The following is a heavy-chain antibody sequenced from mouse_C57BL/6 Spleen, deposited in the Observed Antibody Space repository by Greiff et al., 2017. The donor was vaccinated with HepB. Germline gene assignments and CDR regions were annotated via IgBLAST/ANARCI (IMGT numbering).Heavy chain of an antibody. CDR3: ASFITTVVGYFDV. D-gene: IGHD1-1*01. CDR2: ISYDGSN. V-gene: IGHV3-6*01. J-gene: IGHJ1*03. CDR1: GYSITSGYY. Sequence: EVKLMESGPGLVKPSQSLSLTCSVTGYSITSGYYWNWIRQFPGNKLEWMGYISYDGSNNYNPSLKNRISITRDTSKNQFFLKLNSVTTEDTATYYCASFITTVVGYFDVWGTGTTVTVSS.